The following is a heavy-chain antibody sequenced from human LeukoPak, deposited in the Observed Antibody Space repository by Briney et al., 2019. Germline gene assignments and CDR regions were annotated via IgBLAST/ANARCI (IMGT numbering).Heavy chain of an antibody. Sequence: SETLSLTCAVYGGSFSGYYWSWIRQPPGKGLEWIGEINHSGSTNYNPSLKSRVTISVDTSKNQFSLQLNSVTPEDTAVYYCARAGSSSWKSFDYWGQGTLVTVSS. V-gene: IGHV4-34*01. CDR3: ARAGSSSWKSFDY. CDR1: GGSFSGYY. J-gene: IGHJ4*02. D-gene: IGHD6-13*01. CDR2: INHSGST.